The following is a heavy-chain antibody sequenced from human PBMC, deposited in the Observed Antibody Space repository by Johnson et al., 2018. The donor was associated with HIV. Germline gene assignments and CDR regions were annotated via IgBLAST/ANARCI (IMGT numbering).Heavy chain of an antibody. D-gene: IGHD2-2*01. CDR1: GFSFSSSA. CDR2: ISYDAGNK. V-gene: IGHV3-30*03. CDR3: ATCRVPAAMFDALDI. Sequence: QVHLVESGGGVVQPGRSLRLSCAASGFSFSSSAMDWVRQTPGKGLEWVAAISYDAGNKYYADSVKGRFTISRDNSKNTLYLQMNSLRPEDTAVYYCATCRVPAAMFDALDIWGQGTMVTVSS. J-gene: IGHJ3*02.